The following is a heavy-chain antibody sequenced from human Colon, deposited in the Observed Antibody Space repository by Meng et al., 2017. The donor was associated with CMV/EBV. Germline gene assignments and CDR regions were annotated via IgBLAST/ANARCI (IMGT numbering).Heavy chain of an antibody. Sequence: ASGYNFTSNNTMCVRQAPGQGPEWMGWINTSTGNPTYAQRFTGRFVFSLDTSVSTTYLQISRLQAEDTAVYYCARDGLSGRYFDYWGQGTLVTVSS. V-gene: IGHV7-4-1*02. J-gene: IGHJ4*02. D-gene: IGHD1-26*01. CDR2: INTSTGNP. CDR1: GYNFTSNN. CDR3: ARDGLSGRYFDY.